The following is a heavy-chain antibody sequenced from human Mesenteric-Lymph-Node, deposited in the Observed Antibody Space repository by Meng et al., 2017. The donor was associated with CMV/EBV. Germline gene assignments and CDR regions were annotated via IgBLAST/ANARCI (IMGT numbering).Heavy chain of an antibody. V-gene: IGHV3-11*04. CDR2: ISSSSSTI. CDR3: ARPPGRMFDY. J-gene: IGHJ4*02. Sequence: GESLKISCAASGFTFSDYYMSWIRQAPGKGLEWVSYISSSSSTIYYADSVKGRFTISRDNAKNSLYLQMNSLRVEDTAVYYCARPPGRMFDYWGQGTLVTVSS. D-gene: IGHD2-15*01. CDR1: GFTFSDYY.